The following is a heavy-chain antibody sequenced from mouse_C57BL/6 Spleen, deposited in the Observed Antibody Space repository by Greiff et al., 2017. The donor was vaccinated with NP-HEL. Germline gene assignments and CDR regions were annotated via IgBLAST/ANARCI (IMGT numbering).Heavy chain of an antibody. D-gene: IGHD2-4*01. CDR2: ISSGGSYT. CDR3: ARRIYDYDVFDY. Sequence: EVNVVESGGDLVKPGGSLKLSCAASGFTFSSYGMSWVRQTPDKRLEWVATISSGGSYTYYPDSVKGRFTISRDNAKNTLYLQMSSLKSEDTAMYYCARRIYDYDVFDYWGQGTTLTVSS. CDR1: GFTFSSYG. J-gene: IGHJ2*01. V-gene: IGHV5-6*02.